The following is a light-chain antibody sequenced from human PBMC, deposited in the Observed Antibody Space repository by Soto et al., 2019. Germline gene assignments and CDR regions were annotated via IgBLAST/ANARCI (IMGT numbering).Light chain of an antibody. CDR3: SSYTTSAPYV. V-gene: IGLV2-14*01. CDR2: EVS. CDR1: SSDVGGYNY. Sequence: QSVLTQPASVSGSPGQSITISCTGTSSDVGGYNYVSWYQQYPGKAPKLMIYEVSNRPSGVSNRFSGSKSGNTASLTISGLQAEDEAHYYCSSYTTSAPYVFGSGTKLTV. J-gene: IGLJ1*01.